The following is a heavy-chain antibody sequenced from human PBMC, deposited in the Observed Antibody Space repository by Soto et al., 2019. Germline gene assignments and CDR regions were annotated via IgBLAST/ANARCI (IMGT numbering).Heavy chain of an antibody. V-gene: IGHV1-18*01. CDR1: GYTFTSYG. CDR3: ARGSSSAWHGPHTSYY. CDR2: ISAYNGNT. D-gene: IGHD6-19*01. Sequence: ASVKVSCKASGYTFTSYGISWVRQAPGQGLEWMGWISAYNGNTNYAQKLQGRVTMTTDTSTSTAYMELRSLRSDDTAVYYCARGSSSAWHGPHTSYYWGQGTLVTVSS. J-gene: IGHJ4*02.